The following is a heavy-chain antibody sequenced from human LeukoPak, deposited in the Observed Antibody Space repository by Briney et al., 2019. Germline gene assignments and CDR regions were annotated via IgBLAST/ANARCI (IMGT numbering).Heavy chain of an antibody. J-gene: IGHJ4*02. V-gene: IGHV4-31*03. CDR3: ASQGNDYFDY. Sequence: PSETLSLTRTVSGGSISSGGYYWSWIRQHPGKGLEWIGYIYYSGSTYYNPSLKSRVTISVDTSKNQFSLKLSSVTAADTAVYYCASQGNDYFDYWGQGTLVTVSS. CDR1: GGSISSGGYY. D-gene: IGHD4-23*01. CDR2: IYYSGST.